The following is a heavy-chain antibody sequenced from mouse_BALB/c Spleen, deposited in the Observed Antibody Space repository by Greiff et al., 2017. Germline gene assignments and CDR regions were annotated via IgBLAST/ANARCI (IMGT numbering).Heavy chain of an antibody. CDR3: ARNYGSSYWYFDV. CDR1: GFNIKDTY. Sequence: EVQLQQSGAELVKPGASVKLSCTASGFNIKDTYMHWVKQRPEQGLEWIGRIDPANGNTKYDPKFQGKATIPADTSSNTAYLKLSSLTSEDTAVYYCARNYGSSYWYFDVWGAGTTVTVSS. V-gene: IGHV14-3*02. D-gene: IGHD1-1*01. J-gene: IGHJ1*01. CDR2: IDPANGNT.